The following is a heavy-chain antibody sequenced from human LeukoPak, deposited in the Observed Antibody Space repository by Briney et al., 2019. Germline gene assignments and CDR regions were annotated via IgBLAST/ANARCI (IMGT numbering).Heavy chain of an antibody. CDR2: ISSSGSTI. Sequence: PGGSLRLSCAASGFTFSDYYMSWIRQAPGKGLEWVSYISSSGSTIYYADSVKGRFTISRDNAKNSLYLQMNSLRAEDTAVYYCARGAIVGANKYYYYGMDVWGQGTTVTVSS. D-gene: IGHD1-26*01. CDR3: ARGAIVGANKYYYYGMDV. J-gene: IGHJ6*02. CDR1: GFTFSDYY. V-gene: IGHV3-11*01.